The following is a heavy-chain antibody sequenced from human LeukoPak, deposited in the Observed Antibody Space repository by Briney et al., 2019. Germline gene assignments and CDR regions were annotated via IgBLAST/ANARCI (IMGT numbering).Heavy chain of an antibody. J-gene: IGHJ3*02. CDR2: IYYSGST. Sequence: SETLSLTCTVSGGSISSYYWSWIRQPPGKGLEWIGYIYYSGSTNYNPSLKSRVTISVDTSKNQFSLKLSSVTAADTAVYYCARVSSRDYDYVWGSYGGAFDIWGQGTMVTVSS. CDR3: ARVSSRDYDYVWGSYGGAFDI. CDR1: GGSISSYY. D-gene: IGHD3-16*01. V-gene: IGHV4-59*01.